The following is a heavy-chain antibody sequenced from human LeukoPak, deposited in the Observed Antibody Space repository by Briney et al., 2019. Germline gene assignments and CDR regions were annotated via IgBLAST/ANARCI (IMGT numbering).Heavy chain of an antibody. CDR2: ISTYNGNT. D-gene: IGHD6-13*01. Sequence: ASVKVSCKASGYTFTSYGISWVRQAPGQGLEWMGWISTYNGNTNYAQNLQGRVTMTTDTSTNTAYMELRSLRSDDTAVYYCARDLTLAAAGLSGYWGQGALVTVSS. V-gene: IGHV1-18*01. CDR3: ARDLTLAAAGLSGY. CDR1: GYTFTSYG. J-gene: IGHJ4*02.